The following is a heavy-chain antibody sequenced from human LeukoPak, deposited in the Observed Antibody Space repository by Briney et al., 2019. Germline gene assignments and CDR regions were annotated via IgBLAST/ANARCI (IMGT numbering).Heavy chain of an antibody. J-gene: IGHJ6*02. CDR2: IYYSGST. V-gene: IGHV4-39*01. CDR1: GGSISSSSYY. Sequence: SETLSLTCTVSGGSISSSSYYWGWIRQPPGKGLEWIGSIYYSGSTYYNPSLKSRVTISVDTSKNQFSLKLSSVTAADTAVYYCARGGRLIWSLRWFGNTPYYYGMDVWGQGTTVTVSS. CDR3: ARGGRLIWSLRWFGNTPYYYGMDV. D-gene: IGHD3-10*01.